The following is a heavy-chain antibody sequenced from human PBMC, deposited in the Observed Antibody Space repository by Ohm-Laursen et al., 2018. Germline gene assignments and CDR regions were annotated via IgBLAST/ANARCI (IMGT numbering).Heavy chain of an antibody. CDR3: ARGRPSPTVTRGGLKYYYYGMDV. CDR2: MNPNSGNT. CDR1: GYTFTSYD. Sequence: ASVKVSCKASGYTFTSYDINWVRQATGQGLEWMGWMNPNSGNTGYAQKFQGRVTMTRNTSISTAYMELSGLRSEDTAVYYCARGRPSPTVTRGGLKYYYYGMDVWGQGTTVTVSS. V-gene: IGHV1-8*01. J-gene: IGHJ6*02. D-gene: IGHD4-17*01.